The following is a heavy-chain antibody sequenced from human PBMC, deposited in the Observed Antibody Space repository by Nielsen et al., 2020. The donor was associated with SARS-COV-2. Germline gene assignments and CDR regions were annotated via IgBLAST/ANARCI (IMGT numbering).Heavy chain of an antibody. J-gene: IGHJ6*02. CDR3: ARDRGGRILRGMDV. V-gene: IGHV3-21*05. Sequence: GESLKISCAASGFTFSSYSMNWVRQAPGKGLEWVSYISSSSSYTNYADSVKGRFTISRDNAKNSLYLQMNSLRAEDTAVYYCARDRGGRILRGMDVWGQGTTVTVSS. CDR2: ISSSSSYT. CDR1: GFTFSSYS. D-gene: IGHD2-21*01.